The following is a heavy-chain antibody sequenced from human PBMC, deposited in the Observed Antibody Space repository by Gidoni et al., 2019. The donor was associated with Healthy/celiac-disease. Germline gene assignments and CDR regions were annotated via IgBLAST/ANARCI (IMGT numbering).Heavy chain of an antibody. CDR3: ARGIAAAGTDY. Sequence: IGSIYYSGSTYYNPSLKSRVTISVDTSKNQFSLKLSSVTAADTAVYYCARGIAAAGTDYWGQGTLVTVSS. CDR2: IYYSGST. V-gene: IGHV4-39*01. D-gene: IGHD6-13*01. J-gene: IGHJ4*02.